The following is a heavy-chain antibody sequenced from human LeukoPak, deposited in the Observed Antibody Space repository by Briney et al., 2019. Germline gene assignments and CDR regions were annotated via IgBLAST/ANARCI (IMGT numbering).Heavy chain of an antibody. V-gene: IGHV3-23*01. CDR2: ISGGGGST. CDR1: GFTFSNYA. Sequence: GGSLRLSCTASGFTFSNYAMSWVRQAPGKGLHWVSAISGGGGSTYYTDSVKGRFTISRDNSKNTLYLQMNSLRAEDTAVYYCAREDIVVVVAATDRSYYYYYYMDVWGKGTTVTVSS. J-gene: IGHJ6*03. D-gene: IGHD2-15*01. CDR3: AREDIVVVVAATDRSYYYYYYMDV.